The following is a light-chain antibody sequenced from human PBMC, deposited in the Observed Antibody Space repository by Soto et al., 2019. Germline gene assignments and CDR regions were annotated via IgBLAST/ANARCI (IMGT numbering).Light chain of an antibody. V-gene: IGKV1-39*01. CDR2: AAS. Sequence: DIQMTQSPSSLSASVGDRVTITCRASQSISNYLNWYQQKPGKAPNLLIYAASTLQSGVPSRFSGSGSGTDFTLTISSLHPEDFATYYCQQSYSNRTFGQGTKVDIK. CDR1: QSISNY. J-gene: IGKJ1*01. CDR3: QQSYSNRT.